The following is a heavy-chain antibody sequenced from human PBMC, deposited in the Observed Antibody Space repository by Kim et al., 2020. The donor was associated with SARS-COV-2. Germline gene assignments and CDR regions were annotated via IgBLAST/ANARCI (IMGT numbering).Heavy chain of an antibody. CDR1: GFTFSDYY. V-gene: IGHV3-11*06. D-gene: IGHD3-3*01. CDR2: ISSSSSYT. CDR3: ARGARITIFGVVTLYFDY. Sequence: GGSLRLSCAASGFTFSDYYMSWIRQAPGKGLEWVSYISSSSSYTNYADSVKGRFIISRDNAKNSLYLQMNSLRAEDTAVYYCARGARITIFGVVTLYFDYWGQGTLVTVSS. J-gene: IGHJ4*02.